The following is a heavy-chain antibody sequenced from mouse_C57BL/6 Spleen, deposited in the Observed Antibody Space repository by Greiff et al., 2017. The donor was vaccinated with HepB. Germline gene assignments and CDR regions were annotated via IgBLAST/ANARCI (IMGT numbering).Heavy chain of an antibody. Sequence: QVQLKQSGPELVKPGASVKISCKASGYAFSSSWMNWVKQRPGKGLEWIGRIYPGDGDTNYNGKFKGKATLTADKSSSTAYMQLSSLTSEDSAVYFCASITTVVEGYFDVWGTGTTVTVSS. CDR1: GYAFSSSW. CDR3: ASITTVVEGYFDV. J-gene: IGHJ1*03. D-gene: IGHD1-1*01. CDR2: IYPGDGDT. V-gene: IGHV1-82*01.